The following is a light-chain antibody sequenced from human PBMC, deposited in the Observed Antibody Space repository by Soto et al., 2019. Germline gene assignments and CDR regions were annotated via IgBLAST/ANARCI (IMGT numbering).Light chain of an antibody. Sequence: QSVLTQPASVSGSPVQSISITCTGTSSYIGGYNYVSWYQQHPGKAPKLITYDVTNRPPGVSNRFSGSKSGSTASLTISGLQADDEADYYCVSYTIVSTLAIGGGTKVTVL. CDR2: DVT. CDR1: SSYIGGYNY. V-gene: IGLV2-14*03. CDR3: VSYTIVSTLA. J-gene: IGLJ2*01.